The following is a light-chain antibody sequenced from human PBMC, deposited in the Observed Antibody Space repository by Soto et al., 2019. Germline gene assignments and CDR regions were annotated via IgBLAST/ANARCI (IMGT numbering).Light chain of an antibody. V-gene: IGKV3-20*01. J-gene: IGKJ1*01. CDR2: GAS. Sequence: EIVLTQSPGTLSLSPGERTTLSCRASQSISSSYLAWYQQKPGQAPRLLVYGASSRATGIPDRFSGSGSGNDFPLPIRRLEPEDFALYYCQQNSRPFWTRGQWTKV. CDR3: QQNSRPFWT. CDR1: QSISSSY.